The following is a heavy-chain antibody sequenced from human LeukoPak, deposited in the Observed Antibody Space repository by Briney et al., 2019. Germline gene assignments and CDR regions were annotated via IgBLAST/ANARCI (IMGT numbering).Heavy chain of an antibody. V-gene: IGHV1-69*04. CDR1: GGTFSSYA. CDR3: ARGRTDSSGWPYYYYYYYMDV. D-gene: IGHD6-19*01. Sequence: GASVKVSCKASGGTFSSYAISWVRQAPGQGLEWMGRIIPILGIANYAQKFQGRVTITADKSTSTAYMELSRLRSDDTAVYYCARGRTDSSGWPYYYYYYYMDVWGKGTTVTVSS. J-gene: IGHJ6*03. CDR2: IIPILGIA.